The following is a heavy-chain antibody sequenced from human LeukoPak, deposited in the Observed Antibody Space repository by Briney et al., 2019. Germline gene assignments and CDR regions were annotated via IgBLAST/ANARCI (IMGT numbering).Heavy chain of an antibody. CDR2: IYSGGST. J-gene: IGHJ6*03. Sequence: GGSLRLSCAASGFTFSSYAMSWVRQAPGKGLEWVSVIYSGGSTYYADSVKGRFTISRDNSKNTLYLQMNSLRAEDTAVYYCARGYYGLGFGYYMDVWGKGTTVTISS. CDR1: GFTFSSYA. V-gene: IGHV3-53*01. CDR3: ARGYYGLGFGYYMDV. D-gene: IGHD3-10*01.